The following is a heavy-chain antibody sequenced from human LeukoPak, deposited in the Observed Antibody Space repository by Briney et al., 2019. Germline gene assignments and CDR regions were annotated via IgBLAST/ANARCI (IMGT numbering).Heavy chain of an antibody. J-gene: IGHJ4*02. CDR2: IYHSGST. CDR1: GYSISSGYY. D-gene: IGHD2-21*02. V-gene: IGHV4-38-2*02. Sequence: PSETLSLTCTVSGYSISSGYYWAWIRQPPGKGLEWIGSIYHSGSTHYNPSLKSRVTISVDTSKDQFSLKLSSVTAADTAVYYCARGPLGVTPNYFDYWGQGTLVTVSS. CDR3: ARGPLGVTPNYFDY.